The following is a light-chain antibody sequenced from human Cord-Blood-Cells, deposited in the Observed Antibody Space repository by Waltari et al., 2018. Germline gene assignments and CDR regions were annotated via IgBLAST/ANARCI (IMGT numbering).Light chain of an antibody. V-gene: IGLV1-40*01. CDR1: SSNIGAGYA. J-gene: IGLJ3*02. CDR3: QSYDSSLSGSV. Sequence: QSVLTQPPSVSGAPGPRVTISCTGSSSNIGAGYAVHCYQQPPGTAPKLLIYGNSNRPSGVPDRFSGSKSGTSASLAITGLQAEDEADYYCQSYDSSLSGSVFGGGTKLTVL. CDR2: GNS.